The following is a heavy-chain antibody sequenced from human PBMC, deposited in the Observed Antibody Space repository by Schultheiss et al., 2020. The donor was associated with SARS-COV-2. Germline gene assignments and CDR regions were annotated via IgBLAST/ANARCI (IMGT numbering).Heavy chain of an antibody. CDR1: GGSISSYY. Sequence: SETLSLTCTVSGGSISSYYWSWIRQPPGKGLEWIGEINHSGSTNYNPSLKSRVTISVDTSKNQFSLKLSSVTAADTAVYYCARGLMGDPEVDYFDYWGQGTLVTVYS. CDR3: ARGLMGDPEVDYFDY. D-gene: IGHD2-21*02. J-gene: IGHJ4*02. V-gene: IGHV4-34*01. CDR2: INHSGST.